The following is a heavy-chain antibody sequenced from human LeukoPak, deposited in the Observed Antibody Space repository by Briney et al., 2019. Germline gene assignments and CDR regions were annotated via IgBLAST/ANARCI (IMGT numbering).Heavy chain of an antibody. CDR3: ARHLRLRLGELSLLGAFDI. Sequence: SQTLSLTCTVSGGSISSGGYYWSWIRQPPGKGLEWIGYIYYSGSTNYNPSLKSRVTISVDTSKNQFSLKLSSVTAADTAVYYCARHLRLRLGELSLLGAFDIWGQGTMVTVSS. J-gene: IGHJ3*02. V-gene: IGHV4-61*08. CDR1: GGSISSGGYY. CDR2: IYYSGST. D-gene: IGHD3-16*02.